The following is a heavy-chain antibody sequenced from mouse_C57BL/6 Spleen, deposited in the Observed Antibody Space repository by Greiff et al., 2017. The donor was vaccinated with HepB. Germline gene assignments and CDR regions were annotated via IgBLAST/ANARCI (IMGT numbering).Heavy chain of an antibody. Sequence: VQLQQSGAELVRPGSSVKLSCKASGYTFTSYWMHWVKQRPIQGLEWIGNIDPSDSETHYNQKFKDKATLTVDKSSSTAYMQLSSLTSEDSAVYYWARSDYGSRFAYWGQGTLVTVSA. CDR1: GYTFTSYW. CDR3: ARSDYGSRFAY. J-gene: IGHJ3*01. CDR2: IDPSDSET. V-gene: IGHV1-52*01. D-gene: IGHD1-1*01.